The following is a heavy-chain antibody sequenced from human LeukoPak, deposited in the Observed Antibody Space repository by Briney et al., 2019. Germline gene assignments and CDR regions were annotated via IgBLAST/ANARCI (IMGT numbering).Heavy chain of an antibody. J-gene: IGHJ4*02. D-gene: IGHD1-1*01. V-gene: IGHV3-15*07. Sequence: PGGSLRLSCAASGFTFSDAWMNWVRQAPGKGLEWVGRIKSKSDGGTTDYAAPVKGRFTILRDGSKDTLYLQMNSLKTEDTAMYYCTTGKTDDYYFDYWGQGTLVTVSS. CDR2: IKSKSDGGTT. CDR3: TTGKTDDYYFDY. CDR1: GFTFSDAW.